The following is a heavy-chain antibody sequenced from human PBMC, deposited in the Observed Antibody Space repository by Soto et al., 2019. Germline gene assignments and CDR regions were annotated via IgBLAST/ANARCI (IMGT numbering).Heavy chain of an antibody. Sequence: QVLLLESGGGLVKPGGSLRLSCAASGFAVSGYYMSWIRQAPGKGLEWISYISSDSRHTNHADSVKGRFTISRDNAKNSLYLQMNSLRAEDTAVYFCATGQQVRMADIWGQGTMVTVSS. CDR1: GFAVSGYY. CDR3: ATGQQVRMADI. J-gene: IGHJ3*02. D-gene: IGHD6-13*01. V-gene: IGHV3-11*03. CDR2: ISSDSRHT.